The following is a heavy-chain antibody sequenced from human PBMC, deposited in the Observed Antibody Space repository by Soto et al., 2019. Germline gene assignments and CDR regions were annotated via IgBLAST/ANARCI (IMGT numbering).Heavy chain of an antibody. J-gene: IGHJ5*02. Sequence: PSETLSLTCTVSGGSISSYYWSWIRQPPGKGLEWIGYIYYSGSTNYNPSLKSQVTISTDTSKNQVSLKLASVTTADTAVYYCARGPGIAAAGSPSDPWGQGTLVTVSS. CDR1: GGSISSYY. D-gene: IGHD6-13*01. CDR3: ARGPGIAAAGSPSDP. CDR2: IYYSGST. V-gene: IGHV4-59*01.